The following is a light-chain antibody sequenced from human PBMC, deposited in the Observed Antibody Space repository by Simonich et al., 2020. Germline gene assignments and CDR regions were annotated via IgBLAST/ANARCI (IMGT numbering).Light chain of an antibody. CDR3: QQYNNWPYT. J-gene: IGKJ2*01. V-gene: IGKV3-15*01. CDR2: CAS. CDR1: QRFSTN. Sequence: EIVMTQSPATLSVSPGERATLSCRASQRFSTNLAWYQQKPGPAPRLLIYCASTRSTGIPARFSGSGSGTEFTLTISSLQSEDFAVYYCQQYNNWPYTFGQGTKLEIK.